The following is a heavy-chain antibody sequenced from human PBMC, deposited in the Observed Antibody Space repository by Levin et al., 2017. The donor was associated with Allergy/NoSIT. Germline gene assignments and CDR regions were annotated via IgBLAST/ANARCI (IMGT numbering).Heavy chain of an antibody. CDR2: IYYSGST. Sequence: PSQTLSLICTVSGGSISSYYWSWIRQPPGKGLEWIGYIYYSGSTNYNPSLKSRVTISLDTSKNQLSLKLTSVAAADTAVYYCARDRTQRSRGTTYYYGMDGWGQGTTVTVSS. J-gene: IGHJ6*02. CDR1: GGSISSYY. D-gene: IGHD1-1*01. CDR3: ARDRTQRSRGTTYYYGMDG. V-gene: IGHV4-59*01.